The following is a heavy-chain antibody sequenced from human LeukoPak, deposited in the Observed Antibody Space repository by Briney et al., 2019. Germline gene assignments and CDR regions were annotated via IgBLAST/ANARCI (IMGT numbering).Heavy chain of an antibody. Sequence: ASVKVSCKASGYTFTGYYMHWVRQAPGHGLEWMGWINPNSGGTNYAQKFQGWVTMTRDTSISTAYMELSRLRSDDTAVYYCARGSLYSSGWYHGGYFDYWGQGTLVTVSS. CDR3: ARGSLYSSGWYHGGYFDY. CDR1: GYTFTGYY. J-gene: IGHJ4*02. D-gene: IGHD6-19*01. CDR2: INPNSGGT. V-gene: IGHV1-2*04.